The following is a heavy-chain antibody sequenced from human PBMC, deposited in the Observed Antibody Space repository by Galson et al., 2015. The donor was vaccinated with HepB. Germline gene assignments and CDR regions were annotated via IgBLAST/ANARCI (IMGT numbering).Heavy chain of an antibody. CDR1: GFRLSSYS. V-gene: IGHV3-21*01. D-gene: IGHD2-2*01. Sequence: SLRLSCAASGFRLSSYSMNWVRQAPGKGLEWVSSIHSSGFYKYYAGSVKGRFTISRDNARNSLYLQMSSPRVEDTAVYYCARGNGRQLPLDYWGQGTLVTVSS. CDR3: ARGNGRQLPLDY. J-gene: IGHJ4*02. CDR2: IHSSGFYK.